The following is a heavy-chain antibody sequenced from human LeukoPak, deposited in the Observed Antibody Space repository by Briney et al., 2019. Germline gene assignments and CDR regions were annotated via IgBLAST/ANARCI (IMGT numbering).Heavy chain of an antibody. CDR2: ISGDGST. V-gene: IGHV3-53*01. CDR1: GFTVSSNY. D-gene: IGHD2-15*01. J-gene: IGHJ1*01. CDR3: AQQVGYCSSGSCYFTY. Sequence: GGSLRLSCAASGFTVSSNYMSWVRQAPGKGLEWVSLISGDGSTYYADSVKGRFTISRDKSKNTLSLQMNSLRAEDTAVYYCAQQVGYCSSGSCYFTYWGQGTLVTVSS.